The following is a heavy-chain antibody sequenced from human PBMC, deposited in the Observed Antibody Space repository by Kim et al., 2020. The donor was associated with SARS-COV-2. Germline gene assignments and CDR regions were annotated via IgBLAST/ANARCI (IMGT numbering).Heavy chain of an antibody. CDR1: GGSFIGYY. D-gene: IGHD4-17*01. Sequence: SETLSLTCAVYGGSFIGYYWSWICNPPAQWQDWYGEINHSESTNYNPSLNILGTISIETATYKFSLKLSSVTAADTGSFYFSRGRGGTTVVTVGVVYYY. CDR2: INHSEST. CDR3: SRGRGGTTVVTVGVVYYY. V-gene: IGHV4-34*01. J-gene: IGHJ6*01.